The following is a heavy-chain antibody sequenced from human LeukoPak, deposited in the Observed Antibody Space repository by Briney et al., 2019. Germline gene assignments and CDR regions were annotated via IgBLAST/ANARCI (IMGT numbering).Heavy chain of an antibody. CDR1: GYTFTSYY. Sequence: ASVKVSCKASGYTFTSYYMHWVRQAPGQGLEWMGIINPSGGSTSYAQKFQGRVTMTRDTSTSTVYMELSSLRSEDTAVYYCARDQSESSGYYSNKFYHRGQGTLVTVSS. D-gene: IGHD3-22*01. J-gene: IGHJ4*02. V-gene: IGHV1-46*01. CDR2: INPSGGST. CDR3: ARDQSESSGYYSNKFYH.